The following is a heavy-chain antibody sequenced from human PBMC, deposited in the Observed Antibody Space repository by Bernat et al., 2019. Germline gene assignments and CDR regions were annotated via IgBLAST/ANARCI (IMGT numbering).Heavy chain of an antibody. CDR3: AKDQWEPGSGYYPAWHHFDY. D-gene: IGHD3-22*01. Sequence: QVQLVESGGGVVRPGRSLRLSCVASGFTLSSYDMHWVRQAPGKGLEWVAVISYDGSNKYYADSVKGRFTISRDNSKNTLYLQMNRLGGEDTAVYYCAKDQWEPGSGYYPAWHHFDYWGQGTLVTVSS. V-gene: IGHV3-30*18. CDR1: GFTLSSYD. CDR2: ISYDGSNK. J-gene: IGHJ4*02.